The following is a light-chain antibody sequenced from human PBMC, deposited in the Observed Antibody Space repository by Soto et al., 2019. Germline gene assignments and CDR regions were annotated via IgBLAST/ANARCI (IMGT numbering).Light chain of an antibody. V-gene: IGLV2-14*01. CDR3: SSFTSTNTLYV. CDR2: EVT. J-gene: IGLJ1*01. CDR1: SSDIGGYNY. Sequence: QSVLTQPASVSGSPGQSITISCTGTSSDIGGYNYVSWYQQHPGKVPKLIIFEVTTRPSGVSNRFSGSKSGNTASLTISGLQADDEADYYCSSFTSTNTLYVFGTRTKVTIL.